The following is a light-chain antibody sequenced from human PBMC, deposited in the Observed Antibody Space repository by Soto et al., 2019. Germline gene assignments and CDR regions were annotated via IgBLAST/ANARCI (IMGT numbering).Light chain of an antibody. Sequence: DIQITKSPSPLSPSVGDRVTMTFRASQTINTYLNWYQQKPGKAPKLMIHAASSLQSGVPSRFSGSGSGTDFTLTISSLKNEDFATYYCQQSYRTTLTFGPGTKVDIK. CDR2: AAS. J-gene: IGKJ3*01. CDR3: QQSYRTTLT. V-gene: IGKV1-39*01. CDR1: QTINTY.